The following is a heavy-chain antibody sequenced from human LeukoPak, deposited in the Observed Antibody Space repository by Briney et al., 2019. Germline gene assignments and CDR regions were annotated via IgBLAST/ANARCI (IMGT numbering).Heavy chain of an antibody. CDR1: GFTFSSYE. J-gene: IGHJ6*03. V-gene: IGHV3-48*03. D-gene: IGHD6-13*01. CDR2: ISSSGSTI. Sequence: GGSLRLSCAASGFTFSSYEMNWVRQAPGKGLEWVSYISSSGSTIYYADSVKGRFTISRDNAKNSLYLQMISLRPEDTAVYFCAKGTSGIIAGGHDYYMDVWGKGTTVTISS. CDR3: AKGTSGIIAGGHDYYMDV.